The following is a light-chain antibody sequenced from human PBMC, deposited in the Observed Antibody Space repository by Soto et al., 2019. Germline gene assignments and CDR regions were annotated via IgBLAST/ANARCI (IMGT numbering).Light chain of an antibody. J-gene: IGLJ2*01. V-gene: IGLV2-14*01. CDR1: SNDVGGFNF. CDR2: EVT. Sequence: QSALTQPASVSGSPGQSITISCTGTSNDVGGFNFVSWYQQLPGKAPKLMIYEVTTRPSGVSNRFSGSKSGNSASLTISGLQAEDEADYYCSSYTSSFTRIFGAGTKVTVL. CDR3: SSYTSSFTRI.